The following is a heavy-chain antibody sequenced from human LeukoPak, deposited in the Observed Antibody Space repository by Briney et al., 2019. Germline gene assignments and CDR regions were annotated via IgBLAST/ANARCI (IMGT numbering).Heavy chain of an antibody. CDR3: ASNRIAVAGNWFDP. CDR2: INHSGST. CDR1: GGSFSGYY. V-gene: IGHV4-34*01. J-gene: IGHJ5*02. D-gene: IGHD6-19*01. Sequence: SETLSLTCAGYGGSFSGYYWSWIRQPPGKGLEWSGEINHSGSTNYNPSLKSRVTISVDTSKNQFSLKLSSVTAADTAVYYCASNRIAVAGNWFDPWGQGTLVTVSS.